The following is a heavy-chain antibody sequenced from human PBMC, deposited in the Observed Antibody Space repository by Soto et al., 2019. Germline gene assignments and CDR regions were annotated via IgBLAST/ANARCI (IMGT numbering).Heavy chain of an antibody. V-gene: IGHV3-30-3*01. CDR3: ARGGGFCGGDCYKGGIDY. D-gene: IGHD2-21*02. CDR1: VFPFSPYT. Sequence: ESGGGVVQPGRSLRLSCAASVFPFSPYTMHWVRQAPGRGLEWVAVISYDGSDKYYADSVKGRITISRDNSKNTLYLQMNSLRAEDTAVYYCARGGGFCGGDCYKGGIDYWGQGTLVTVSS. CDR2: ISYDGSDK. J-gene: IGHJ4*02.